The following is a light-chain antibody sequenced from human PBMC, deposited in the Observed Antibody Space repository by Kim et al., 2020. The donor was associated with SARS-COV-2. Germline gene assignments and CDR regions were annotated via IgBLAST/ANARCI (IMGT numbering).Light chain of an antibody. CDR2: YDS. J-gene: IGLJ2*01. V-gene: IGLV3-21*04. CDR1: NIGSKN. CDR3: QVWDSTSDHPGVV. Sequence: SYELTQPPSVSVAPGKTARITCGGNNIGSKNVHWYQQKPGQAPVLVIYYDSDRPSGIPERFSGSTSGNTATLTISRVEAGDEADYYCQVWDSTSDHPGVVFGGGTQLTVL.